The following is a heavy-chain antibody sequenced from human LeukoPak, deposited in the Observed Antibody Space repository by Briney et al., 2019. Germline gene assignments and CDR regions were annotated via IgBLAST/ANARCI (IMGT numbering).Heavy chain of an antibody. Sequence: GASVKVSCKASGYAFTSYGISWVRQAPGQGLEWMGWISAYNGNTNYAQKLQGRVTITRDTSASTAYMELSSRRVEDTAVYYCARERSGQIYYGMDVWGQGTTVTVSS. J-gene: IGHJ6*02. CDR2: ISAYNGNT. V-gene: IGHV1-18*01. D-gene: IGHD1-1*01. CDR1: GYAFTSYG. CDR3: ARERSGQIYYGMDV.